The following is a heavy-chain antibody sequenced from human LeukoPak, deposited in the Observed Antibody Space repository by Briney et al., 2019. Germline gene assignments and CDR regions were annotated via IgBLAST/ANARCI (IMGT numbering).Heavy chain of an antibody. CDR2: IYPGDSDT. D-gene: IGHD2-2*01. V-gene: IGHV5-51*01. Sequence: GESLKISCKGSGYGFTSYWIGWVRQMPGKGLEWMGIIYPGDSDTRYSPSFQGQVTISADKSISTAYLQWSSLKASDTAMYYCARSSSNLRYYYYMDVWGKGTTVTVSS. CDR3: ARSSSNLRYYYYMDV. CDR1: GYGFTSYW. J-gene: IGHJ6*03.